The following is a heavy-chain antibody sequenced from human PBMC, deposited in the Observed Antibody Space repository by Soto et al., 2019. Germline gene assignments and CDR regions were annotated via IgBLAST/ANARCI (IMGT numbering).Heavy chain of an antibody. Sequence: PSETLSLTCAVYGGSFSGYYWSWIRQPPGKGLEWIGEINHSGSTNYNPSLKSRVTISVDTSKNQFSLKLSSVTAADTAVYYCARSRAVAGTQDYYYYGMDVWGQGTTVTVSS. CDR3: ARSRAVAGTQDYYYYGMDV. CDR2: INHSGST. D-gene: IGHD6-19*01. CDR1: GGSFSGYY. V-gene: IGHV4-34*01. J-gene: IGHJ6*02.